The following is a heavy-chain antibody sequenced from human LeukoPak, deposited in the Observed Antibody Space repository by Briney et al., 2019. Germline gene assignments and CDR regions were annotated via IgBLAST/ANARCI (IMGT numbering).Heavy chain of an antibody. CDR2: MWYDGSNK. J-gene: IGHJ4*02. CDR3: AREDTALVIAY. Sequence: GGSLRLSCAASGFTFSKSDMIWVRQAPGKGLEWVAIMWYDGSNKYYTDSVKGRFTISRDNSKNTLYLQMNSLRVEDTAVYYCAREDTALVIAYWGQGTLVTVSS. V-gene: IGHV3-33*07. CDR1: GFTFSKSD. D-gene: IGHD5-18*01.